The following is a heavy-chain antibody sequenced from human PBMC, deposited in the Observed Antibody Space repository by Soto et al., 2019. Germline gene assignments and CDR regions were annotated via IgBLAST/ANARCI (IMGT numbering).Heavy chain of an antibody. CDR3: ARESNYYDSLNWFDP. Sequence: GGPRRLSCPALEFTCGGYGMNWVRKAPGKGLEWVSYISSSSSTIYYADSVKGRFTISRDNAKNSLYLQMNSLRDEDTAVYYCARESNYYDSLNWFDPWGQGTLVTVSS. CDR1: EFTCGGYG. V-gene: IGHV3-48*02. D-gene: IGHD3-22*01. J-gene: IGHJ5*02. CDR2: ISSSSSTI.